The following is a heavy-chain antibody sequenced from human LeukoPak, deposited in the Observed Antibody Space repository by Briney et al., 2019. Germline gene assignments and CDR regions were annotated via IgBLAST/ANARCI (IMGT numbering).Heavy chain of an antibody. J-gene: IGHJ6*03. D-gene: IGHD2-8*01. CDR1: GFTVSSNY. CDR2: IYSGGST. CDR3: AKSGYCTNGVCPLTYYYYYYMDV. Sequence: PGGSLRLSCAASGFTVSSNYMSWVRQAPGKGLEWVSVIYSGGSTYYADSVKGRFTISRDNSKNTLYLQMNSLRAEDTAVYYCAKSGYCTNGVCPLTYYYYYYMDVWGKGTTVTVSS. V-gene: IGHV3-53*01.